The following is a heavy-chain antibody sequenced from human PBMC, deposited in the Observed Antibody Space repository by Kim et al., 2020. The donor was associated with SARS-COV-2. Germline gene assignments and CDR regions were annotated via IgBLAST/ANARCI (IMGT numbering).Heavy chain of an antibody. CDR1: GFTFDDYA. D-gene: IGHD2-15*01. CDR2: ISWNSGSI. V-gene: IGHV3-9*01. Sequence: GGSLRLSCAASGFTFDDYAMPWVRQAPGKGLEWVSGISWNSGSIGYADSVKGRFTISRDNAKNSLYLQMNSLRAEDTALYYCAKGSVVAAHFDYWGQGTLVTVSS. J-gene: IGHJ4*02. CDR3: AKGSVVAAHFDY.